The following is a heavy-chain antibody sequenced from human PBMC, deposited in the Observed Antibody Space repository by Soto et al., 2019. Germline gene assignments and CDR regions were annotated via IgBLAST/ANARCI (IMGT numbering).Heavy chain of an antibody. Sequence: ASVKVSCKASGYTFTSYCISWVRQAPGQGLEWMGWISAYNGNTNYAQKLQGRVTMTTDTSTSTAYMELRSLRSDDTAVYYCARYAHHYIKGPRGLDYYYFYGMDVWGQGTTVTVSS. V-gene: IGHV1-18*01. CDR1: GYTFTSYC. CDR3: ARYAHHYIKGPRGLDYYYFYGMDV. D-gene: IGHD2-2*02. J-gene: IGHJ6*02. CDR2: ISAYNGNT.